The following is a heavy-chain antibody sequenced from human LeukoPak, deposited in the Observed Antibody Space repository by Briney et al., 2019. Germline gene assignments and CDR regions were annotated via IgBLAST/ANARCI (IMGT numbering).Heavy chain of an antibody. CDR1: GYIFTSYW. CDR3: ARGYDILTGLPPLDY. D-gene: IGHD3-9*01. Sequence: PGESLTLSCKGSGYIFTSYWIGWVRQMPGKGLEWMGIIYPGDSDTRYSPSFQGQVTISADKSISTAYLQWSSMKASDTAMYYWARGYDILTGLPPLDYWGQGTLVTVSS. J-gene: IGHJ4*02. V-gene: IGHV5-51*03. CDR2: IYPGDSDT.